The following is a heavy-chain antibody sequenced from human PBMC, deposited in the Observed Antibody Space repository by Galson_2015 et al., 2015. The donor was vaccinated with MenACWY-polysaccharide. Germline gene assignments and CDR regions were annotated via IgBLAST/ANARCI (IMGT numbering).Heavy chain of an antibody. J-gene: IGHJ4*02. CDR1: GFTFSSYA. Sequence: SLRISCAASGFTFSSYAMSWVRQAPGKGLEWVSAISGSGGSTYYADSVKGRFTISRDNSKNTLYLQMNSLRAEDTAVYYCAKDTGVVVAAKGSDYWGQGTLVTGSS. CDR3: AKDTGVVVAAKGSDY. CDR2: ISGSGGST. D-gene: IGHD2-15*01. V-gene: IGHV3-23*01.